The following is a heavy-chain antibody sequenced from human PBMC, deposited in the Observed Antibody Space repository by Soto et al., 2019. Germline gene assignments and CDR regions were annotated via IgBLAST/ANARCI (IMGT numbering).Heavy chain of an antibody. CDR2: ISSNGGST. J-gene: IGHJ4*02. D-gene: IGHD6-13*01. CDR1: GFTFSSYA. Sequence: EVQLVESGGGLVQPGGSLRLSCAASGFTFSSYAMHWVRQAPGKGLEYVSAISSNGGSTHCANSVKGRFTISRDNSKNTLYLQMGSLRAEDMAVYYCARLNPIAAAFDYWGQGTLVTVSS. CDR3: ARLNPIAAAFDY. V-gene: IGHV3-64*01.